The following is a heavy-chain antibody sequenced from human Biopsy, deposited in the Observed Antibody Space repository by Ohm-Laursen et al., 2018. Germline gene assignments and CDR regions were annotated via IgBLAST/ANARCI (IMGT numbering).Heavy chain of an antibody. Sequence: SLRLSCSASGFTFENYAMNWVRQAPGKGLEWVSGISWNSGSVVYADSVKGRFTISRDNAKNSLYLQMHSLRAEDTVFYYCAKASGYSSGWPIDYWGQGNLVTVSS. CDR3: AKASGYSSGWPIDY. V-gene: IGHV3-9*01. J-gene: IGHJ4*02. D-gene: IGHD6-19*01. CDR2: ISWNSGSV. CDR1: GFTFENYA.